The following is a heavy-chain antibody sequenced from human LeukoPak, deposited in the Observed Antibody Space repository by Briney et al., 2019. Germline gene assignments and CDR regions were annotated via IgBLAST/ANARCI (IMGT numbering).Heavy chain of an antibody. D-gene: IGHD1-26*01. CDR2: INSDGSST. V-gene: IGHV3-74*01. Sequence: GGSLRLSCAASGFTFGNYWMHWVRQAPGKGLVWVSRINSDGSSTRYADSVKGRFTISRDNAKNTLYLQMNSLRAEDTAVYYCARESGWYHRWGQGTLVTVSS. CDR3: ARESGWYHR. CDR1: GFTFGNYW. J-gene: IGHJ5*02.